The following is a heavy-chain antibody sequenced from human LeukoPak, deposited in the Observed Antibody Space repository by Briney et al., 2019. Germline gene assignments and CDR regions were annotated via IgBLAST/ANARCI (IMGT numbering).Heavy chain of an antibody. CDR1: GFTFSSHA. CDR3: AKDLLSGSGSFSWGVFDY. V-gene: IGHV3-23*01. Sequence: PGGSLRLSCAASGFTFSSHAMRWVRQAPGKGLEWVSGIIGSAGSTVYADSVKGRLTISRDHSKNTLNLQMNSLRAEDTAVYYCAKDLLSGSGSFSWGVFDYWGQGTLVTVSA. CDR2: IIGSAGST. J-gene: IGHJ4*02. D-gene: IGHD3-10*01.